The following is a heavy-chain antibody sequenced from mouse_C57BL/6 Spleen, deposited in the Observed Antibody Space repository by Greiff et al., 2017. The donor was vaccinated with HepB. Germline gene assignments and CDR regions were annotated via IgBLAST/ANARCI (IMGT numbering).Heavy chain of an antibody. CDR1: GYTFTSYW. J-gene: IGHJ1*03. CDR3: ARWLEWYFDV. D-gene: IGHD3-3*01. CDR2: INPSSGYT. V-gene: IGHV1-7*01. Sequence: VQLQQSGAELAKPGASVKLSCQASGYTFTSYWMHWVKQRPGQGLEWIGYINPSSGYTKYNQKFKDKATLTADKSSSTTYMQLSSLTYEYSAVYYCARWLEWYFDVWGTGTTVTVSS.